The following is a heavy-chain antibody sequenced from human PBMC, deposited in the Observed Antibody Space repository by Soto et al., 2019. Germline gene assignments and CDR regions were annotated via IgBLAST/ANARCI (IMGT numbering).Heavy chain of an antibody. Sequence: QVQLVQSGAEVKKPGSSVKVSCKASGGTFSSYAISWVRQAPGQGLEWMGGIITIFGTANYAQKFQGRVTITADESTRTAYMVVSSLRSEDTAVYYCAKGGGSGYSGYEGGMQFDYWGHGTLVTVSS. CDR2: IITIFGTA. CDR3: AKGGGSGYSGYEGGMQFDY. CDR1: GGTFSSYA. J-gene: IGHJ4*01. V-gene: IGHV1-69*01. D-gene: IGHD5-12*01.